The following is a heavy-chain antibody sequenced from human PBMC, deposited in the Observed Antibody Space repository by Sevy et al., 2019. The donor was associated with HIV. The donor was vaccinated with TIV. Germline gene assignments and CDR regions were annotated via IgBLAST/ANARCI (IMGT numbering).Heavy chain of an antibody. CDR1: GYTFNLLD. V-gene: IGHV1-8*01. D-gene: IGHD3-10*01. J-gene: IGHJ4*02. CDR3: AREIQAGVDY. CDR2: MNPNIGST. Sequence: ASVKVSCKASGYTFNLLDINWVRQAPGQGPEWMGWMNPNIGSTGYAQKFQGRVTMTRDTSISTAYMELSSLTSEDTAVYYCAREIQAGVDYWGQGTLVTVSS.